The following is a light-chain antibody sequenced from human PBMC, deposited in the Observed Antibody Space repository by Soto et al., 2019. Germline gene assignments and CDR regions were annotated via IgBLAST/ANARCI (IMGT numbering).Light chain of an antibody. CDR2: KAS. J-gene: IGKJ1*01. V-gene: IGKV1-5*03. CDR1: QSISSW. Sequence: DIQMTQSPSTLSASVGDRVTITCRASQSISSWLAWYQQKPGKAPKLLIYKASSLESGAPSRFSGSGSGTEFTLTISSLQPDDFATYYCQQYNSYSTFGQGTKVDNK. CDR3: QQYNSYST.